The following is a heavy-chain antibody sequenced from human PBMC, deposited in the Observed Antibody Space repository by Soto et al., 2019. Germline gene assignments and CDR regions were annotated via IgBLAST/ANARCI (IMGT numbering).Heavy chain of an antibody. CDR3: ARAARLWYFDY. Sequence: SEALSLTCTVSGGSISSGGYYWSWIRQHPGKGLEWIGYIYYSGSTYSNPSLKSRVTISVDTSKNQFSLKQSSVPAADTAVYYCARAARLWYFDYWGQGTLVTVSS. CDR1: GGSISSGGYY. D-gene: IGHD6-6*01. CDR2: IYYSGST. J-gene: IGHJ4*02. V-gene: IGHV4-31*03.